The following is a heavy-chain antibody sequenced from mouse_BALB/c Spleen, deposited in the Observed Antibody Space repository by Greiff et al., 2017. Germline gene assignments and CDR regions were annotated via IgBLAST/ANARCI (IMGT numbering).Heavy chain of an antibody. V-gene: IGHV5-17*02. D-gene: IGHD2-3*01. CDR3: ARDDGYYPFDY. CDR2: ISSGSSTI. CDR1: GFTFSSFG. Sequence: EVKLMESGGGLVQPGGSRKLSCAASGFTFSSFGMHWVRQAPEKGLEWVAYISSGSSTIYYADTVKGRFTISRDNPKNTLFLQMTSLRSEDTAMYYCARDDGYYPFDYWGQGTTLTVSS. J-gene: IGHJ2*01.